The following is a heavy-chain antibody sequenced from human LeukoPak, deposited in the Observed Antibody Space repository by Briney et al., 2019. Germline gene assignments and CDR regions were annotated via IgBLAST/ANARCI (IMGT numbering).Heavy chain of an antibody. J-gene: IGHJ4*02. CDR1: GYSFTSYW. CDR3: ARPLETTRGSYYFDY. CDR2: IYPGDSDT. D-gene: IGHD4-11*01. V-gene: IGHV5-51*01. Sequence: GESLKISCKGSGYSFTSYWIGWVRQMPGKGLEWMGIIYPGDSDTRYSPSFQGQVTISADKSISTAYLQWSSLKASDTAMYYCARPLETTRGSYYFDYWGQGTLVTVSS.